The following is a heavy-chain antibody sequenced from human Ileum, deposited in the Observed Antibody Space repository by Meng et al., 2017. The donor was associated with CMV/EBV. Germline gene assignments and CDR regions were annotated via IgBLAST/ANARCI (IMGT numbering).Heavy chain of an antibody. CDR2: SHPRGTT. CDR3: ARNGAYSLDS. D-gene: IGHD4/OR15-4a*01. V-gene: IGHV4-4*02. CDR1: GGSFSCECW. Sequence: SLACGVCGGSFSCECWGSWVRQSPGKGLEWLGESHPRGTTTYNPSLKSRLIISLDESKTEFSLKLTSVTAADTAVYYCARNGAYSLDSWSQGSLVTVSS. J-gene: IGHJ4*02.